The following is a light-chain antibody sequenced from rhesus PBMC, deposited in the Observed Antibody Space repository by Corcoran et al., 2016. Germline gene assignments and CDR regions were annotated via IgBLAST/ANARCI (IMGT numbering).Light chain of an antibody. V-gene: IGKV1-21*01. CDR2: KAP. CDR3: QKYSSAPRVT. J-gene: IGKJ3*01. Sequence: DIQMTQSPSSLSASVGDRVTITCRASQGINNWLAWYQQKPRKAPKLLIYKAPSLQRGVPSRFSGNGSGLYFTLTISSLQPEDFATYYCQKYSSAPRVTFGPGTKLNIK. CDR1: QGINNW.